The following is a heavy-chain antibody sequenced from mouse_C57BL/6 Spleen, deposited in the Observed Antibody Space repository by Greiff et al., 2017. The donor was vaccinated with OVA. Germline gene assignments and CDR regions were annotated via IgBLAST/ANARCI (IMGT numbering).Heavy chain of an antibody. D-gene: IGHD2-1*01. CDR2: IDPSDSYT. J-gene: IGHJ4*01. Sequence: QVQLQQSGAELVMPGASVKLSCKASGYTFTSYWMHWVKQRPGQGLEWIGEIDPSDSYTNYNQKFKGKSTLTVDKSSSTAYMQLSSLTSEDSAVYYCARRDGNYGYYAMDYWGQGTSVTVSS. CDR1: GYTFTSYW. CDR3: ARRDGNYGYYAMDY. V-gene: IGHV1-69*01.